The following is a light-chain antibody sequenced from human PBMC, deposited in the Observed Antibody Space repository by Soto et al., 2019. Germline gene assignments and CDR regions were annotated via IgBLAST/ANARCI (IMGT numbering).Light chain of an antibody. Sequence: QSALTQPPSASGSPGQPVTISCTGTSSDVGGYNYVSWYQQHPGKAPRLMIYEVTKRPSGVPDRFSGSKSGNTASLTVSGLQAEDEADYYCSSYADSNNYVFGTGTKLTVL. J-gene: IGLJ1*01. CDR2: EVT. V-gene: IGLV2-8*01. CDR3: SSYADSNNYV. CDR1: SSDVGGYNY.